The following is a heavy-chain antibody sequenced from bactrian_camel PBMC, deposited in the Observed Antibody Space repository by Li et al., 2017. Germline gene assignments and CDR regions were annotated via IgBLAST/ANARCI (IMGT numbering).Heavy chain of an antibody. J-gene: IGHJ4*01. CDR2: MSGDGST. Sequence: HVQLVESGGDSVHSGGSLRLSCKHSGFSFEDSDIGWSRQAPGNVCELVAVMSGDGSTEYTESVKGRFQISQDDAKKTVYLQMDSLQPDDAGVYYCAAEPKGSRRWVGYAWKCQGQGTQVTVS. D-gene: IGHD3*01. V-gene: IGHV3S53*01. CDR1: GFSFEDSD.